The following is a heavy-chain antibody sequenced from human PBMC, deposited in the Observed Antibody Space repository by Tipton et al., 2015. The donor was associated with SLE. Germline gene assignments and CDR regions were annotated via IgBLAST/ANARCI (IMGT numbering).Heavy chain of an antibody. CDR1: GGSISSHY. V-gene: IGHV4-59*11. D-gene: IGHD2/OR15-2a*01. CDR3: ARDLSIADAFDI. Sequence: TLSLTCTVSGGSISSHYWSWIRQPPGKGLEWIGYIYYSGSTYYNPSLKSRVTISVDTSKNQFSLKLSSVTAADTAVYYCARDLSIADAFDIWGQGTMVTVSS. J-gene: IGHJ3*02. CDR2: IYYSGST.